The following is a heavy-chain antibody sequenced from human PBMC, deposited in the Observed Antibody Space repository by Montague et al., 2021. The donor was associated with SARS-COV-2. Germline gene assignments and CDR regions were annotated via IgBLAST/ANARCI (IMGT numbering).Heavy chain of an antibody. CDR3: ARGGDYDFWSGYVNYGMDV. CDR1: GFTVSSNY. Sequence: SLRLSCAASGFTVSSNYMSWVRQAPGKGLEWVSVIYSGGSTYYADSVKGRFTISRDNSKNTLYPQMNSLRAEDTAVYYCARGGDYDFWSGYVNYGMDVWGQGTTVTVSS. J-gene: IGHJ6*02. CDR2: IYSGGST. V-gene: IGHV3-66*01. D-gene: IGHD3-3*01.